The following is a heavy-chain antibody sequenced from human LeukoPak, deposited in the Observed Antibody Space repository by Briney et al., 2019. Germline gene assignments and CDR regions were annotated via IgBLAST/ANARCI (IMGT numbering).Heavy chain of an antibody. Sequence: GGSLRLSCAASGFTFSSSAMSWVRQAPGKGLEWVSAISNNGGYTYYADSVQGRFTISRDNSKSTLCLQMNSLRAEDTAVYYCAKEKQNYWGQGTLVTVSS. D-gene: IGHD6-13*01. CDR2: ISNNGGYT. V-gene: IGHV3-23*01. CDR1: GFTFSSSA. CDR3: AKEKQNY. J-gene: IGHJ4*02.